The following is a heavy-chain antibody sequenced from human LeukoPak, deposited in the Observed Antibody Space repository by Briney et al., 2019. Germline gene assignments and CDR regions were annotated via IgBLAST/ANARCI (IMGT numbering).Heavy chain of an antibody. V-gene: IGHV4-34*01. D-gene: IGHD3-10*01. J-gene: IGHJ5*02. CDR3: ARGLVRGVMATGALDP. Sequence: PSETLSLTCAVHGESLNEYYWSWIRQSPGKGLEWIGEITHNGSTTFNPSLESRLTISVDTSKNQFSLKLSSVTAADTAVYYCARGLVRGVMATGALDPWGQGTLVTVSS. CDR2: ITHNGST. CDR1: GESLNEYY.